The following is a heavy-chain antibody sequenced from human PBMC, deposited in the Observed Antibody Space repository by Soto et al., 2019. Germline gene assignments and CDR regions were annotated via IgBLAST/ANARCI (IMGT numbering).Heavy chain of an antibody. J-gene: IGHJ4*02. Sequence: SETLSLTCTVSGGSISSYYWSWIRQPPGKGLEWIGYIYYSGSTNYNPSLKSRVTISVDTSKNQFSLKLSSVTAADTAVYYCARLVRGGRNYFDYWGQGTLVTVS. CDR2: IYYSGST. V-gene: IGHV4-59*01. CDR3: ARLVRGGRNYFDY. D-gene: IGHD2-15*01. CDR1: GGSISSYY.